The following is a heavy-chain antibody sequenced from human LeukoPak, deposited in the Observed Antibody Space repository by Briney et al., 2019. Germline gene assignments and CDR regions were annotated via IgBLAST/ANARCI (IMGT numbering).Heavy chain of an antibody. D-gene: IGHD2-8*01. Sequence: GGSLRLSCAASGFSLSNMNWVRQAPGKGLEWVSSISTSSSYIYYADSVKGRFTISRDNAKNSLYLQMNSLRAEDTAVYYCAKLRVCYKIACDPWFDPWGQGTLVTVSS. CDR3: AKLRVCYKIACDPWFDP. CDR1: GFSLSN. CDR2: ISTSSSYI. V-gene: IGHV3-21*01. J-gene: IGHJ5*02.